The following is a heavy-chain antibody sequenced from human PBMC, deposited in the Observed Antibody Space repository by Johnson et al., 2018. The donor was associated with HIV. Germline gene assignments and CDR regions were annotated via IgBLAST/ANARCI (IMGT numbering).Heavy chain of an antibody. J-gene: IGHJ3*02. Sequence: VQLVESGGGLVQPGGSLRLSCAASGFSVSNNYMSWVRQAPGKGLEWVSVIFGGGTTYYTDSVKVSFTISRDNSKNTLYLQMNSLIAEDTAVYYCARSVASYVEGAFDIWGQGTMVTVSS. CDR2: IFGGGTT. CDR3: ARSVASYVEGAFDI. CDR1: GFSVSNNY. V-gene: IGHV3-66*01. D-gene: IGHD3-16*01.